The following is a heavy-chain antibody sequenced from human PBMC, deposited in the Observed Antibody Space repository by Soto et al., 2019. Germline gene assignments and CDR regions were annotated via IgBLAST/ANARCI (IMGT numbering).Heavy chain of an antibody. CDR1: GFTFSSYA. CDR2: ISGSGGST. D-gene: IGHD3-22*01. CDR3: AKDCYDSSGYHHSSYYYYGMDV. J-gene: IGHJ6*02. Sequence: PGGSLRLSCAASGFTFSSYAMSWVRQAPGKGLEWVSAISGSGGSTYYADSVKGRFTISRDNSKNTLYLQMNSLRAEDTAVYYCAKDCYDSSGYHHSSYYYYGMDVWGQGTTVTVSS. V-gene: IGHV3-23*01.